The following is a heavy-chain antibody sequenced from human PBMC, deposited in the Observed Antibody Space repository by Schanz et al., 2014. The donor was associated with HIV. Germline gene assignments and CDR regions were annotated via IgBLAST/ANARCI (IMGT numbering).Heavy chain of an antibody. J-gene: IGHJ6*02. Sequence: DVQLLESGGGLVRPGGSLRLSCAASGFTLEDYAMHWVRQAPGKGLEWVSGMSWNRRRIGYGDAVKGRFTISRDNANNFVYLEMNGLRVEDTALYYCAKGIMGATEYYYGMDVWGQGTMVTVSS. D-gene: IGHD1-26*01. CDR2: MSWNRRRI. CDR1: GFTLEDYA. V-gene: IGHV3-9*01. CDR3: AKGIMGATEYYYGMDV.